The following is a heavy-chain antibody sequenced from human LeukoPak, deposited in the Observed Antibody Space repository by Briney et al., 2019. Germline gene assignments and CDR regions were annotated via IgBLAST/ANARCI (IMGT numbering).Heavy chain of an antibody. J-gene: IGHJ4*02. Sequence: GGSLRLSCAASGFTFSNYAMSWGRQARGKGLEWVSAISGSGGSTYYADSVKRRFTISRNNSKNTLYLQMNSLRAEDTAVYYCAKDSSSFELDYWGQGTLVTVSS. CDR3: AKDSSSFELDY. D-gene: IGHD6-6*01. V-gene: IGHV3-23*01. CDR1: GFTFSNYA. CDR2: ISGSGGST.